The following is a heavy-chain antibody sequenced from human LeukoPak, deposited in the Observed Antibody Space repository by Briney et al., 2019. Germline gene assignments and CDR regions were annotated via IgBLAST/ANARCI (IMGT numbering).Heavy chain of an antibody. CDR3: ARELSWYNILTDQY. CDR1: GYTFTNYA. CDR2: ISAYNGNK. Sequence: ASVKVSCKASGYTFTNYAISWVRQAPGQGLEWMGWISAYNGNKKYAQKLQGRVTLTIDTSTTTAYMELRNLSSDDTAVYFCARELSWYNILTDQYWGQGTLVTVST. V-gene: IGHV1-18*01. D-gene: IGHD3-9*01. J-gene: IGHJ4*02.